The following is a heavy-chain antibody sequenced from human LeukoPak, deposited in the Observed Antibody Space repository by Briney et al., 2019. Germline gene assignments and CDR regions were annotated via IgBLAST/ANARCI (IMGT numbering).Heavy chain of an antibody. CDR2: IYPGDSDT. D-gene: IGHD6-13*01. V-gene: IGHV5-51*01. CDR3: ARYIAAAGTFFDY. CDR1: GYSFTSYW. Sequence: GESLKISCKGSGYSFTSYWIGWVRQMPGKGLEWMGIIYPGDSDTRYSPSFRGQVTISADKSISTAYLQWSSLKASDTAMYYCARYIAAAGTFFDYWGQGTLVTVSS. J-gene: IGHJ4*02.